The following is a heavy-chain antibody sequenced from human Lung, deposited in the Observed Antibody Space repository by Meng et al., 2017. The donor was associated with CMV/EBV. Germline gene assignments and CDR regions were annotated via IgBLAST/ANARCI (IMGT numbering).Heavy chain of an antibody. CDR1: GDSVSSNSAA. CDR3: ARAGRSYLYYFDY. V-gene: IGHV6-1*01. J-gene: IGHJ4*02. Sequence: SPXXXLTXAISGDSVSSNSAAWNWIRQSPSRGLEWLGTTFYRSKWYNNYGVSVKSRITINADTSKNQLSLQLTSVTPEDTAVYFCARAGRSYLYYFDYWGQGTLVTVSS. D-gene: IGHD3-22*01. CDR2: TFYRSKWYN.